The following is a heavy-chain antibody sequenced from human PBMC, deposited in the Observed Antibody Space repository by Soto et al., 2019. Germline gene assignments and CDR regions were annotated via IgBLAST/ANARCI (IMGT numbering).Heavy chain of an antibody. CDR3: TSLVLDDHSRRLD. CDR2: IRSKSNSYAT. J-gene: IGHJ3*01. V-gene: IGHV3-73*01. CDR1: GFTFSGSA. D-gene: IGHD2-8*01. Sequence: GGSLRLSCAASGFTFSGSAMHWVRQASGKGLEWVGRIRSKSNSYATAYAASVKGRFTNSRDDSKNTAYLQMNSLKTEDTAVYYCTSLVLDDHSRRLDWGQGTMVTVSS.